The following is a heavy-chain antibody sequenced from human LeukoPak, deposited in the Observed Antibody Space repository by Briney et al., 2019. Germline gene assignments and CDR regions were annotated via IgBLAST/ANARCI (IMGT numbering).Heavy chain of an antibody. J-gene: IGHJ6*02. V-gene: IGHV3-30*03. D-gene: IGHD3-10*01. CDR2: ISYDGSNK. CDR3: ATRYGSGSYHMDV. Sequence: PGGSLRLSCAASGFTFSSYAMSWVRQAPGKGLEWVAVISYDGSNKYYADSVKGRFTISRDNSKNTLYLQMNSLRAEDTAVYYCATRYGSGSYHMDVWGQGTTVTVSS. CDR1: GFTFSSYA.